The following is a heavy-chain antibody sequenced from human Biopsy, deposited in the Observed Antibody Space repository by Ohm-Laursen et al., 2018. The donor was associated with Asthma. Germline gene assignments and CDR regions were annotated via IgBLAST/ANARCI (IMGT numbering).Heavy chain of an antibody. V-gene: IGHV1-18*01. J-gene: IGHJ6*02. CDR1: GYTFNSAG. CDR2: ISVYNGNT. Sequence: SVKVSCKTSGYTFNSAGITWVRQAPGQGREWMGWISVYNGNTKVAQKLQDRVTMITDTSTSTAYMELRSLRSDDTAVYFCARAVDYSHYYGIDVWGQGTTVTVS. D-gene: IGHD3-10*01. CDR3: ARAVDYSHYYGIDV.